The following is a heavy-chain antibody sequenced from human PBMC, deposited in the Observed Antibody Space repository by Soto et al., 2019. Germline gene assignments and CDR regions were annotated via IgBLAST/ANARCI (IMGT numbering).Heavy chain of an antibody. CDR1: GFTFSSYS. CDR2: ISSGSDYI. V-gene: IGHV3-21*01. CDR3: ARSPVVDAFNV. J-gene: IGHJ3*01. Sequence: EVQLVESGGGLVKPGGSLRLSCAASGFTFSSYSMNWVRQAPGKGLEWVSSISSGSDYIFYADSVKGRFTISRDNAKNSLFLQMNSLTAEDTAVYYCARSPVVDAFNVCGQGTVVTVSS.